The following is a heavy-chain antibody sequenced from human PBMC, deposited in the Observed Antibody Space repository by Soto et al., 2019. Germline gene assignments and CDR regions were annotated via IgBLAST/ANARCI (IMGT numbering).Heavy chain of an antibody. Sequence: VGSLRLSCAASALTLSGYTMNWVRQAPGKGLEWLSYISSSGSTTYYADSVKGRFTISRDNARNALFLQMSSLRDEDTAVYYCARGIGKPYFDSWGQGALVTVSS. CDR1: ALTLSGYT. J-gene: IGHJ4*02. CDR2: ISSSGSTT. CDR3: ARGIGKPYFDS. D-gene: IGHD1-1*01. V-gene: IGHV3-48*02.